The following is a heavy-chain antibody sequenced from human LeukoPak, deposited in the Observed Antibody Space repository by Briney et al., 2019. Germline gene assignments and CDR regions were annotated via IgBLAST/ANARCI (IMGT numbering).Heavy chain of an antibody. J-gene: IGHJ4*02. V-gene: IGHV3-23*01. D-gene: IGHD2-21*02. Sequence: GGSLRLSYAASGFTFSSYAMSWVRQAPGKGLEWVSAISGSGGSTYYADSVKGRFTISRDNSKNTLYLQMNSLRAEDTAVYYCAKDSCGGDCYDDFDYWGQGTLVTVSS. CDR3: AKDSCGGDCYDDFDY. CDR1: GFTFSSYA. CDR2: ISGSGGST.